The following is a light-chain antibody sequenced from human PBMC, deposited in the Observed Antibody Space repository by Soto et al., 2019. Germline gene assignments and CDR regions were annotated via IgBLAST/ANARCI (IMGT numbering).Light chain of an antibody. J-gene: IGKJ2*01. CDR2: DAS. CDR3: QQGTT. CDR1: QSVSSY. Sequence: EIVLTQSPATLSLSPGERATLSCRASQSVSSYLAWYQQKPGQAPRLLIYDASNRATGIPARFSGSGSGTDFTLTISSLEPEDFAVYYCQQGTTFGQGTKLEIK. V-gene: IGKV3-11*01.